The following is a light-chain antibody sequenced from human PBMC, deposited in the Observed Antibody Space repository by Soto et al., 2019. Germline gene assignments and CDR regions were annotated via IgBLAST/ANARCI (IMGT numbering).Light chain of an antibody. Sequence: DIQMTQSPSTLSASVGDRVTITCRASQSISSWLAWYQQKPGKDPKLLIYDASILESVVPSRFSGSGSVTEFTLTISSLQPDDFATYYCQQYNSYSVTFGQGTKVEIK. CDR1: QSISSW. V-gene: IGKV1-5*01. CDR2: DAS. J-gene: IGKJ1*01. CDR3: QQYNSYSVT.